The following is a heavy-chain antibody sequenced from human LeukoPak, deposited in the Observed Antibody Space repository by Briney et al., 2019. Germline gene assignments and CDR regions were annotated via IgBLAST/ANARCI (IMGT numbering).Heavy chain of an antibody. V-gene: IGHV4-61*01. CDR2: IYSSGST. J-gene: IGHJ4*02. Sequence: SEILSLTCTVSGGSVSSGSFYWTWIRQPPGKGLEWIGYIYSSGSTNYNPSLESRVTISVDTSKDQFSLKLNSVTAADTAVYFCARDFAPCYFDYWGQGTLVTVSS. CDR3: ARDFAPCYFDY. D-gene: IGHD3-3*01. CDR1: GGSVSSGSFY.